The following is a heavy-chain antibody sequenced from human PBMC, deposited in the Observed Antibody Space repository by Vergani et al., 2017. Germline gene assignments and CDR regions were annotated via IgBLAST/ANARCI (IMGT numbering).Heavy chain of an antibody. J-gene: IGHJ4*02. CDR3: ARALTSAYYYGSGSYYGLDY. CDR1: GFTFSSYS. CDR2: ISSSSSTI. V-gene: IGHV3-48*01. D-gene: IGHD3-10*01. Sequence: EVQLVESGGGLVQPGGSLRLSCAASGFTFSSYSMNWVRQAPGKGLEWVSYISSSSSTIYYADSVKGRFTISRDNAKNSLYLQMNSLRAEDTAVYYCARALTSAYYYGSGSYYGLDYWGQGTLVTVSS.